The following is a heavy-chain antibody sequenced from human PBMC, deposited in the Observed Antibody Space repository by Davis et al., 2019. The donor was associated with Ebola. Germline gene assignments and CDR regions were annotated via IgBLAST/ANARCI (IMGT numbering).Heavy chain of an antibody. J-gene: IGHJ4*02. D-gene: IGHD1-1*01. CDR3: VKVQLADYFDY. V-gene: IGHV3-64D*06. Sequence: DSVKGRFTISRDNSKNTLYLQMSSLRAEDTAVYYCVKVQLADYFDYWGQGTLVTVSS.